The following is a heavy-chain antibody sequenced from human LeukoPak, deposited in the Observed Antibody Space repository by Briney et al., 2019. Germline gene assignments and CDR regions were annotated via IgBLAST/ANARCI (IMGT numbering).Heavy chain of an antibody. V-gene: IGHV3-7*04. CDR3: ARLRAAQTYDY. J-gene: IGHJ4*02. CDR2: IRQDGNGI. D-gene: IGHD6-13*01. CDR1: GFTLNNYW. Sequence: HSGGSLRLSCAGAGFTLNNYWMSWVRQAPGKGLEWVANIRQDGNGIYYVDSVKGRFTISRDNAKNSLYLQMNSPRAEDTAVYYCARLRAAQTYDYWGQGTLVTVSS.